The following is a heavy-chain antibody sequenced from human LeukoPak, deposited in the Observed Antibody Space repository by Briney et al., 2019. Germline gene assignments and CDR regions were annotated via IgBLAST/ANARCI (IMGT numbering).Heavy chain of an antibody. CDR1: GGPISSYY. CDR2: IYYSGST. V-gene: IGHV4-59*01. D-gene: IGHD2-2*01. CDR3: ARGSAEVPIDY. Sequence: PSETLSLTCTVSGGPISSYYWSWIRQPPGKGLEWIGYIYYSGSTNYNPSLKSRVTISVDTSKNQFSLKLSSVTAADTAVYYCARGSAEVPIDYWGQGTLVTVSS. J-gene: IGHJ4*02.